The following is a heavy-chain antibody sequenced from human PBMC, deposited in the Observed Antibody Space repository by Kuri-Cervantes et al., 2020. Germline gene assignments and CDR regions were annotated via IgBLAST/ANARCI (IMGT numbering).Heavy chain of an antibody. J-gene: IGHJ5*02. CDR2: MNPNSGNT. D-gene: IGHD2-2*01. V-gene: IGHV1-8*01. Sequence: ASVKVSCKASGYTFTSYDINWVRQATGQGLEWMGWMNPNSGNTGYAQKFQGRVTMTRNTSISTAYMELSSLRSEDTAVYYCARGPYCSGTSCHFMDWFDPWGQGTLVTVSS. CDR1: GYTFTSYD. CDR3: ARGPYCSGTSCHFMDWFDP.